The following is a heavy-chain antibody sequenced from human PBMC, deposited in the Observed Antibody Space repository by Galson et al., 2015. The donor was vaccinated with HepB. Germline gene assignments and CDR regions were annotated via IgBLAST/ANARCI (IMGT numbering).Heavy chain of an antibody. CDR1: GFSLSTSGMC. V-gene: IGHV2-70*11. CDR2: IDWDDDK. J-gene: IGHJ4*02. Sequence: PALVKPTQTLTLTCTFSGFSLSTSGMCVSWIRQPPGKALEWLARIDWDDDKYYSTSLKTRLTISKDTSKNQVVLTMTNMDPVDTATYYCARIPGYSGSYSVRDYFDYWGQGTLVTVSS. CDR3: ARIPGYSGSYSVRDYFDY. D-gene: IGHD1-26*01.